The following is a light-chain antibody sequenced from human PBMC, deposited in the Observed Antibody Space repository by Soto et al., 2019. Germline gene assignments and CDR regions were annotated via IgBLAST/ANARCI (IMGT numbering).Light chain of an antibody. CDR3: GTWDSSLSFVV. V-gene: IGLV1-51*01. Sequence: QSVLTQPPSVSAAPGQTVTISCSGTSSNIGDHYVSWYQQFPGAAPKLLIYDSAKRPSGIPERFSGSKYGTSATLDITGLQTGDEADYYCGTWDSSLSFVVFGGGTKVTVL. CDR1: SSNIGDHY. CDR2: DSA. J-gene: IGLJ2*01.